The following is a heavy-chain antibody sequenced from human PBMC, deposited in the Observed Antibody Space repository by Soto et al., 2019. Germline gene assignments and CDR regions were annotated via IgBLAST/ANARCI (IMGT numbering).Heavy chain of an antibody. CDR3: ARLVYGRYYYYGMDV. J-gene: IGHJ6*02. CDR2: IYYSGST. D-gene: IGHD2-8*01. CDR1: GGSISSYY. V-gene: IGHV4-59*01. Sequence: SETLSLICTVSGGSISSYYWSWIRQPPGKGLEWIGYIYYSGSTNYNPSLKSRVTISVDTSKNQFSLKLSSVTAADTAVYYCARLVYGRYYYYGMDVWGQGTTVTVSS.